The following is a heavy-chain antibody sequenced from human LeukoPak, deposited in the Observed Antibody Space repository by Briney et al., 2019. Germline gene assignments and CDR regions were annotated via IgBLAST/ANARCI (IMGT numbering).Heavy chain of an antibody. CDR2: INHSGST. D-gene: IGHD2-21*01. CDR1: GGSFSGYY. J-gene: IGHJ3*02. CDR3: ARERTMVGGADI. Sequence: SETLSLTCAVYGGSFSGYYWSWIRQPPGKGLEWIGEINHSGSTNYNPSLKSRVTISVDTSKNQFSLRLSSVTAADTAVYYCARERTMVGGADIWGQGTKVTVSS. V-gene: IGHV4-34*01.